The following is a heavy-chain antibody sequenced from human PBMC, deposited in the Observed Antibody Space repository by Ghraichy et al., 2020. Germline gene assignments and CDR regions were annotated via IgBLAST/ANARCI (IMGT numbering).Heavy chain of an antibody. CDR2: IYYSGST. V-gene: IGHV4-59*01. CDR3: ARGYYGSGSYSRVYYYYYMDV. Sequence: SETLSLTCTVSGGSISSYYWSWIRQPPGKGLEWIGYIYYSGSTNYNPSLKSRVTISVDTSKNQFSLKLSSVTAADTALYYCARGYYGSGSYSRVYYYYYMDVWGKGTTVIVSS. J-gene: IGHJ6*03. CDR1: GGSISSYY. D-gene: IGHD3-10*01.